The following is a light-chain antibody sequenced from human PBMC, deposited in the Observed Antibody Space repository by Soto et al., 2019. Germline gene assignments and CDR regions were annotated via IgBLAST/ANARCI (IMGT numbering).Light chain of an antibody. J-gene: IGLJ2*01. CDR2: SNN. Sequence: QSVLTQPPSASATPGQRVSISCSGSRSNIGSNYVYWYQQLPGAAPRLLMYSNNQRPSGVPGRFSVSKSGTSASLAISGLRSEDEADYYCATWDASLLGSVLFGGGTKLTVL. CDR1: RSNIGSNY. V-gene: IGLV1-47*02. CDR3: ATWDASLLGSVL.